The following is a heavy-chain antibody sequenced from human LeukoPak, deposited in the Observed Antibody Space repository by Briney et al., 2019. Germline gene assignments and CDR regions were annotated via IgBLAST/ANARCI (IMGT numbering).Heavy chain of an antibody. J-gene: IGHJ4*02. Sequence: GGSLRLSCAASGFTFSSYWMSWVRQAPGKGLEGVANIKQDGSEKYYVDSVKGRFTISRDNAKNSLYLQMNSLRAEDTAVYYCARDGGYSYGYSHYFDYWGQGTLVTVSS. V-gene: IGHV3-7*01. CDR1: GFTFSSYW. D-gene: IGHD5-18*01. CDR3: ARDGGYSYGYSHYFDY. CDR2: IKQDGSEK.